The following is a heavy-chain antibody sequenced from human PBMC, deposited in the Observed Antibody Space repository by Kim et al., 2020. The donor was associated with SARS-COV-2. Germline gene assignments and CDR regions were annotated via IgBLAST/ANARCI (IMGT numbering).Heavy chain of an antibody. V-gene: IGHV3-15*01. CDR3: TTDLSIGMITFGVVP. D-gene: IGHD3-16*01. CDR2: IKSKTDGGTT. CDR1: GFTFSNAW. Sequence: GGSLRLSCAASGFTFSNAWMSWVRQAPGKGLEWVGRIKSKTDGGTTDYAAPVKGRFTISRDDSKNTLYLQMNSLKTEDTAVYYCTTDLSIGMITFGVVPWGQGTLVTVSS. J-gene: IGHJ5*02.